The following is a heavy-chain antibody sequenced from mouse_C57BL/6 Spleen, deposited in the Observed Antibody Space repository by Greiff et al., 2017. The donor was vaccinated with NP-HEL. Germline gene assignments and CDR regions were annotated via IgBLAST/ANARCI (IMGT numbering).Heavy chain of an antibody. CDR3: ARHRDYYGSTYAMDY. D-gene: IGHD1-1*01. CDR2: ISGGGGNT. Sequence: EVMLVESGGGLVKPGGSLKLSCAASGFTFSSYTMSWVRQTPEKRLEWVATISGGGGNTYYPDSVKGRFTISRDNAKNTLYLQMSSLRSEDTALYYCARHRDYYGSTYAMDYWGQGTSVTVSS. CDR1: GFTFSSYT. J-gene: IGHJ4*01. V-gene: IGHV5-9*01.